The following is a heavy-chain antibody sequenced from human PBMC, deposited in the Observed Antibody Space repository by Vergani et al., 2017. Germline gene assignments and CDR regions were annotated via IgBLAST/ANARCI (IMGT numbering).Heavy chain of an antibody. Sequence: QVQLQESGPGLVKPPGTLSLTCAVSGGSISSSNWWSWVRQPPGKGLGWTGEIYHSGSTNYNPSLKSRVTISVDNSKNQFSLKLSSVTAADTAVYYCARGATVTSVLYYYGMDVWGQGTTVTVSS. CDR3: ARGATVTSVLYYYGMDV. CDR1: GGSISSSNW. V-gene: IGHV4-4*03. D-gene: IGHD4-17*01. J-gene: IGHJ6*02. CDR2: IYHSGST.